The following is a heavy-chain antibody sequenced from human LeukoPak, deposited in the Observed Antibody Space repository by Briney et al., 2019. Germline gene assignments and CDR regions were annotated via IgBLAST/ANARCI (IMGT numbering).Heavy chain of an antibody. CDR3: PSGSRGYFDY. CDR2: ISVSGANT. J-gene: IGHJ4*02. V-gene: IGHV3-23*01. Sequence: GGSLRLSCVASGFTFSSYAMTWVRQAPGKGLEWVSAISVSGANTYYADSVKGRFTIPRDNSKNTLYLQMNSLGAEDTAVYYCPSGSRGYFDYWGQGALVTVSS. CDR1: GFTFSSYA. D-gene: IGHD1-26*01.